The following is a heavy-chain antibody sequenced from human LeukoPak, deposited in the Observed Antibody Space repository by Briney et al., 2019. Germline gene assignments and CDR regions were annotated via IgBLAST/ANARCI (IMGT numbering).Heavy chain of an antibody. Sequence: ASVKVSCKASGYTFSGFYIHWVRQAPGQGLEWMGWISAYNGNTNYAQKLQGRVTMTTDTSTSTAYMELRSLRSDDTALYYCAKDGGWQQPEGGAWFDPWGQGTLVTVSS. V-gene: IGHV1-18*04. CDR1: GYTFSGFY. J-gene: IGHJ5*02. CDR3: AKDGGWQQPEGGAWFDP. CDR2: ISAYNGNT. D-gene: IGHD6-13*01.